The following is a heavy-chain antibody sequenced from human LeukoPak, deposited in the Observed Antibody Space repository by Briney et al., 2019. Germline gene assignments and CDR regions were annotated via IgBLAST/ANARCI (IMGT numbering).Heavy chain of an antibody. CDR2: IYYSGST. CDR1: GGSISSSSYY. V-gene: IGHV4-39*01. J-gene: IGHJ4*02. D-gene: IGHD3-10*01. Sequence: PSETLSLTCTVSGGSISSSSYYWGWIRQPPGKGREWIGSIYYSGSTYYNPSLKSRVTISVDTSKNQFSLKLSSVTAADTAVYYCARRMAYYYGSGPFDYWGQGTLVTVSS. CDR3: ARRMAYYYGSGPFDY.